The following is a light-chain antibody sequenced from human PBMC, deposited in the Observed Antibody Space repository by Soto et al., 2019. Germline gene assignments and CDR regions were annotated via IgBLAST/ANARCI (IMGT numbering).Light chain of an antibody. CDR3: HQYYSTPWT. Sequence: DIVMTQSPDSLAVSLGERATINCKSSQSVLFSSNDKNYLAWYQQKPGQPPKLLIYWASSRESGVPDRFSGSGTETDFTLTIGSLQAEDAAVYYCHQYYSTPWTFGQGTKVELK. CDR1: QSVLFSSNDKNY. V-gene: IGKV4-1*01. J-gene: IGKJ1*01. CDR2: WAS.